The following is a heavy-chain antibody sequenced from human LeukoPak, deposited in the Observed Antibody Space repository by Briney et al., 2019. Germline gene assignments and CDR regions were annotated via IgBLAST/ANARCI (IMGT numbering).Heavy chain of an antibody. D-gene: IGHD4-17*01. V-gene: IGHV1-46*01. CDR3: ARDVDYGDYPYYFDY. J-gene: IGHJ4*02. CDR1: GYTFTSFY. CDR2: INPSGGST. Sequence: ASVTVSFKASGYTFTSFYMHWVRQAPGQGLEWMGIINPSGGSTSYAQKFQGRVTMARDTSTSTVYMELSSLRSEDTAVYYCARDVDYGDYPYYFDYWGQGTLVTVSS.